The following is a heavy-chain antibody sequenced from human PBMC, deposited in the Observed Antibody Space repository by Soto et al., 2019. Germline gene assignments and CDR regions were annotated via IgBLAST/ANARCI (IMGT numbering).Heavy chain of an antibody. D-gene: IGHD5-18*01. CDR1: GGSVSSGGYY. CDR2: IYYSGST. Sequence: SETLSLTCTVSGGSVSSGGYYWSWIRQPPGKGLEWIGYIYYSGSTNYNPSLKSRVTISVDTSKNQFSLKLSSVTAADTAVYYCARDRDTAMVTYYYYGMDVWGQGTTVTVSS. J-gene: IGHJ6*02. V-gene: IGHV4-61*08. CDR3: ARDRDTAMVTYYYYGMDV.